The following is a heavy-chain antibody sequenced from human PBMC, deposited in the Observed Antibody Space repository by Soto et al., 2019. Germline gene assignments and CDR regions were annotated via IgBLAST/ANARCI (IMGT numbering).Heavy chain of an antibody. CDR1: GYTFTTLS. CDR3: ASQSCGDYCSANY. J-gene: IGHJ4*02. D-gene: IGHD2-21*02. Sequence: QVQLVQSGAEVRRSGASVKVSCKASGYTFTTLSMHWVRQAPGQSLEWRGYINASSGYTKYSQNFQGGVNSTRDTLASTAYMELSSLRSEDTAVYYCASQSCGDYCSANYWGKGTLVNVAS. V-gene: IGHV1-3*01. CDR2: INASSGYT.